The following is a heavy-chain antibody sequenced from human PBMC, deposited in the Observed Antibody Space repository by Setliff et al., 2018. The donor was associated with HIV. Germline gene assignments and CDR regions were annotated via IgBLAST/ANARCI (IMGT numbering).Heavy chain of an antibody. Sequence: SETLSLTCTVSGDCMFRPNYYLSWIRQPAGRGLEWLGHIYASGSANLHPFFRSRVTISDDTSKNQFSLTLASVTVADTAVYYCARDRFGVPGDSWGQGMLVTVSS. D-gene: IGHD3-16*01. CDR2: IYASGSA. CDR1: GDCMFRPNYY. J-gene: IGHJ4*02. V-gene: IGHV4-61*09. CDR3: ARDRFGVPGDS.